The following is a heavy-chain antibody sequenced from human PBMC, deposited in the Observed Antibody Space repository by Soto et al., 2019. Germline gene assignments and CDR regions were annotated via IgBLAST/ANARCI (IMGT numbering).Heavy chain of an antibody. J-gene: IGHJ4*02. V-gene: IGHV3-30-3*01. CDR2: ISYDGSKK. CDR3: ARALAVRLDY. D-gene: IGHD6-6*01. Sequence: QVQLVESGGGVVQPGRSLRLSCAASGFTFSSYAMHWVRQAPGKGLEWVAVISYDGSKKYYADSVKGRFTISRDNSKNTLYLQMNSLRAEDTAVYYCARALAVRLDYLGQGTLVTVSS. CDR1: GFTFSSYA.